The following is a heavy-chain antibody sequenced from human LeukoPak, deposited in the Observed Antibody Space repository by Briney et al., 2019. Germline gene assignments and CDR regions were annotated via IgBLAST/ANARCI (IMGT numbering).Heavy chain of an antibody. V-gene: IGHV3-23*01. CDR2: IVGSGGST. CDR3: AKDRRDCSGDSCYDTFADY. D-gene: IGHD2-15*01. J-gene: IGHJ4*02. Sequence: GGSLGLSCAASGFTFNSYAMSWVRQAPGKGLEWVSAIVGSGGSTYYADSVKGRFTISRDNSKNTLFLQMNSLRAEDTAVYYCAKDRRDCSGDSCYDTFADYWGQGTLVTVSS. CDR1: GFTFNSYA.